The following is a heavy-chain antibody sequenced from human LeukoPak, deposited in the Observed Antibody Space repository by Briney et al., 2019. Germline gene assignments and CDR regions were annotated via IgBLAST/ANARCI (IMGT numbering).Heavy chain of an antibody. V-gene: IGHV3-30*04. Sequence: PGGSLRLSCAASGFTFSSYAMHWVRQAPGKGLEWVAVISYDGSNKYYADSVKGRFTISRDNSKNTLYLQMNSLRAEDTAVYYCARDRPYQLLLHDYWGQGTLVTVSS. D-gene: IGHD2-2*01. CDR3: ARDRPYQLLLHDY. CDR1: GFTFSSYA. J-gene: IGHJ4*02. CDR2: ISYDGSNK.